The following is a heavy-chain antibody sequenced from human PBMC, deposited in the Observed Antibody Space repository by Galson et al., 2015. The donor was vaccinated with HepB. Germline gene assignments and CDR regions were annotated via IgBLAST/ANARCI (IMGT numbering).Heavy chain of an antibody. CDR1: GGSISSGDYY. D-gene: IGHD2-2*01. CDR3: ASSGYCSSTSCQGNFDY. J-gene: IGHJ4*02. V-gene: IGHV4-30-4*01. CDR2: IYYSGST. Sequence: TLSLTCTVSGGSISSGDYYWSWIRQPPGKGLGWIGYIYYSGSTYYNPSLKSRVTISVDTSKNQFSLKLSSVTAADTAVYYCASSGYCSSTSCQGNFDYWGQGTLVTVSS.